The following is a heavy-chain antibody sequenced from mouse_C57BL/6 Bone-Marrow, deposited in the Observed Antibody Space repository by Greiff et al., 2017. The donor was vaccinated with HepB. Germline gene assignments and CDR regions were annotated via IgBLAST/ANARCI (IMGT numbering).Heavy chain of an antibody. J-gene: IGHJ3*01. CDR3: ARPDCRTWFAY. V-gene: IGHV14-2*01. Sequence: VQLQQSGAELVKPGASVKLSCTASGFNIKDYYMHWVKQRTEQGLEWIGRIDPEDGETKYAPKFPGKATITAYTSANPAYLQLSSLTSEDTAVYCCARPDCRTWFAYWGQGTLGTVSA. CDR1: GFNIKDYY. CDR2: IDPEDGET.